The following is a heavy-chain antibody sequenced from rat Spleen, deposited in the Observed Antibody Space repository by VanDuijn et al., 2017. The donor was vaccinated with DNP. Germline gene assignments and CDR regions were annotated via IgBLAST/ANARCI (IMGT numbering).Heavy chain of an antibody. CDR3: ARSRVYYGFAMNG. D-gene: IGHD1-6*01. J-gene: IGHJ4*01. CDR1: DYSITSNY. Sequence: EVQVQESGPGLVKPSQSLSLTCSVTDYSITSNYWGWIRKFPGNKMEWIGHITSSGSTSYNPSLKSRISITRDTSKNQIFLQLNSVTIEDTATYYCARSRVYYGFAMNGWGQGTSVTVSS. V-gene: IGHV3-1*01. CDR2: ITSSGST.